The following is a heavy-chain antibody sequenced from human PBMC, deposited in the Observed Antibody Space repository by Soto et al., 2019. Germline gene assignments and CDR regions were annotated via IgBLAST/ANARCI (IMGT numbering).Heavy chain of an antibody. V-gene: IGHV1-69*04. Sequence: GASVKVSCKASGGTFSSYTISWVRQAPGQGLEWMGRIIPILGIANYAQKFQGRVTITADKSTSTAYMELSSLRSEDTAVYYCARDLRDSSSSGDFDYWGQGTLVTVSS. D-gene: IGHD6-6*01. CDR2: IIPILGIA. J-gene: IGHJ4*02. CDR3: ARDLRDSSSSGDFDY. CDR1: GGTFSSYT.